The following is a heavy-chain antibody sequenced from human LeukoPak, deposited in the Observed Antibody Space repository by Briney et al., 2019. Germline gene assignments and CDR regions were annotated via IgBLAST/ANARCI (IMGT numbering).Heavy chain of an antibody. J-gene: IGHJ6*03. Sequence: SETLSLTCAVYGGSFSDYYWSWIRQPPGKGLEWIGEINNSGNTNYNPSLKSRVTISVDTSKNQFSLKLTSLTAADTGVYYCARGREGSSWFLHYLDVWGKGTTVTVSS. D-gene: IGHD6-13*01. V-gene: IGHV4-34*01. CDR3: ARGREGSSWFLHYLDV. CDR2: INNSGNT. CDR1: GGSFSDYY.